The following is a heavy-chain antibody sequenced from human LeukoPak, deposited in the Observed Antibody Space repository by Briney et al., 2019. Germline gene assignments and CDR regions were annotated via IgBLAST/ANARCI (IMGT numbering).Heavy chain of an antibody. D-gene: IGHD3-3*01. V-gene: IGHV3-11*01. Sequence: GGSLRLSCAASGFTFSDYYMSWIRQAPGKGLEWVSYISSSGSTIYYADSVKGRFTTSRDNAKNSLYLQMNSLRAEDTAVYYCARVHKDYDFWSGYYDYYGMDVWGQGTTVTVSS. CDR3: ARVHKDYDFWSGYYDYYGMDV. J-gene: IGHJ6*02. CDR1: GFTFSDYY. CDR2: ISSSGSTI.